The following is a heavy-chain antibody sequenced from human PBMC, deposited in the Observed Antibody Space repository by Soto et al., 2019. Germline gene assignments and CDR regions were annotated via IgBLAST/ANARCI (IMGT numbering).Heavy chain of an antibody. CDR2: MKPDSGNT. CDR3: ARRRGSNGWVDL. J-gene: IGHJ5*02. CDR1: GYTFINYD. Sequence: QVQLVQSGAEVKKPGASVKVSCKASGYTFINYDINWLRQATGQGLEWVGWMKPDSGNTGYAQNFQGRVTMTGNTSISSVYMELSSLTSEETAVYYCARRRGSNGWVDLGGQGTLVTVSS. V-gene: IGHV1-8*01. D-gene: IGHD2-8*01.